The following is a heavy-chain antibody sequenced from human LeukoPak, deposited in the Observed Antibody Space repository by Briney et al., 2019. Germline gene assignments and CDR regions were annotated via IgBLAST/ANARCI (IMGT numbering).Heavy chain of an antibody. J-gene: IGHJ5*02. CDR1: GFSFTNAC. Sequence: GGSLSLSCAASGFSFTNACMTWVRHPAGKGLEWVGRIYRKSDGGNTDHAAPLKGNFTISRDDSKNTLYLEKNSVKTEDTAVYYCTTDTWSGFDPWGQGTLVTVSS. V-gene: IGHV3-15*01. CDR2: IYRKSDGGNT. D-gene: IGHD2-8*02. CDR3: TTDTWSGFDP.